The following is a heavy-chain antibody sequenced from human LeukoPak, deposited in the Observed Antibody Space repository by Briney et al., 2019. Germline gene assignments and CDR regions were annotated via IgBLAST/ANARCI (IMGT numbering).Heavy chain of an antibody. D-gene: IGHD3-10*01. CDR1: GFTVSSNY. J-gene: IGHJ5*02. CDR2: IYSGGST. V-gene: IGHV3-66*01. Sequence: GGSLRLSCAASGFTVSSNYMSWVRQAPGKGLEWVSVIYSGGSTYYADSVKGRFTISGDNSKNTLYLQMNSLRVEDTAVYYCARESRYYGSGSYYNEGLNWFDPWGQGTLVTVSS. CDR3: ARESRYYGSGSYYNEGLNWFDP.